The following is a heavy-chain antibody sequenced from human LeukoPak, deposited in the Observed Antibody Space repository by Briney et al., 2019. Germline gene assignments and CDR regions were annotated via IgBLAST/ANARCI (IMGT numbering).Heavy chain of an antibody. V-gene: IGHV1-18*01. CDR2: ISAYNGNT. J-gene: IGHJ4*02. CDR3: ARGDYYGSGSCYLDDY. D-gene: IGHD3-10*01. Sequence: ASVKVSCKASGYTFTSYGISWVRQAPGQGLEWMGWISAYNGNTNYAQKLQGRVTMTTDTSTSTAYMELRSLRSDDTAVYYCARGDYYGSGSCYLDDYWGQGTLVTVSS. CDR1: GYTFTSYG.